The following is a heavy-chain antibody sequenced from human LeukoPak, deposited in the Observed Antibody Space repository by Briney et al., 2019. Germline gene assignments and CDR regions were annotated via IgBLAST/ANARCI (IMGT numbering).Heavy chain of an antibody. CDR2: INEDGSQK. CDR1: GFTFSTYW. J-gene: IGHJ6*02. Sequence: GGSLRLSCAASGFTFSTYWMSWVRQAPGKGLEWVADINEDGSQKDYVDSVKGRFTISRDNAKNSLYLQMNSLRAEDTALYYCVRGVDVWGQGTTVTVSS. CDR3: VRGVDV. V-gene: IGHV3-7*04.